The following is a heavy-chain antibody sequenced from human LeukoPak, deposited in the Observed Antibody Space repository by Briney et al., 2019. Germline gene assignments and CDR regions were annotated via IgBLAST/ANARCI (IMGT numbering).Heavy chain of an antibody. Sequence: GGSLRLSCAASGFTFSSYWMHWVRQAPGKGLVWVARIRPEGTTTAYADSVKGRFTISRDNAKNTLFLQMNSLSAEDTAVYYCARDLDWILFDYWGQGTLVTVSS. J-gene: IGHJ4*02. CDR1: GFTFSSYW. D-gene: IGHD3-9*01. CDR3: ARDLDWILFDY. V-gene: IGHV3-74*03. CDR2: IRPEGTTT.